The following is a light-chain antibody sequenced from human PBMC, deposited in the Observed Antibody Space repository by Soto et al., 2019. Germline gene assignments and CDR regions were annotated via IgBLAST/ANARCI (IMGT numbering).Light chain of an antibody. CDR3: SSFTTSSTLV. V-gene: IGLV2-14*03. J-gene: IGLJ2*01. CDR1: RSEIGAYNY. CDR2: DVN. Sequence: QSALTQPASVSGSPGQWITISCTGTRSEIGAYNYVSWYQHHPGKAPKVLIYDVNYRPSGVSSRFSGSKSGSTASLTISGLQAEDEAHYYCSSFTTSSTLVFGGGTKLTV.